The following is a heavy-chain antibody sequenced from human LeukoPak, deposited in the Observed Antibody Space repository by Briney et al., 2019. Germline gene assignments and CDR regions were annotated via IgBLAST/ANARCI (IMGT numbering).Heavy chain of an antibody. D-gene: IGHD5-24*01. Sequence: GGSLRLSCAASGFTFSNYGMHWARQAPGKGLEWVAFISYDGSNKYYADSVKGRFTISRDNSKNTLYLQMNSPRAEDTAVYYCAKGDGGSALFYFDYRGQGTLVTVSS. CDR3: AKGDGGSALFYFDY. V-gene: IGHV3-30*18. CDR1: GFTFSNYG. CDR2: ISYDGSNK. J-gene: IGHJ4*02.